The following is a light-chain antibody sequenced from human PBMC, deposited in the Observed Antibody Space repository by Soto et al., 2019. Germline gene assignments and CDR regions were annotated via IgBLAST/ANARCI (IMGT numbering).Light chain of an antibody. CDR3: SSYTGSGTLI. J-gene: IGLJ2*01. V-gene: IGLV2-14*01. CDR2: EVT. CDR1: SSDVGGYNF. Sequence: QSVLTQPASVSGSPGQSITISCSGTSSDVGGYNFVSWYQQQPGKAPKLMVYEVTNRPSGVSYRFSGSKSGNTASLTISGLQAEDEADYVCSSYTGSGTLIFGGGTKLTVL.